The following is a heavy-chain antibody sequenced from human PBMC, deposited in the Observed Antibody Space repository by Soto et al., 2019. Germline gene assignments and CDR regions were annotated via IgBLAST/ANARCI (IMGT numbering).Heavy chain of an antibody. CDR2: IYSGGST. CDR1: GFTVTSNY. CDR3: ARDSIYYEGIVDY. J-gene: IGHJ4*02. Sequence: EVQLVETGGGLIQPGGSLRLSCAASGFTVTSNYMTWVRQAPGKGLEWVSLIYSGGSTYYADSVRGRFTISRDNSKNILSLQMDSLRAEDTAVYYCARDSIYYEGIVDYWGQGTLVTVSS. V-gene: IGHV3-53*02. D-gene: IGHD1-26*01.